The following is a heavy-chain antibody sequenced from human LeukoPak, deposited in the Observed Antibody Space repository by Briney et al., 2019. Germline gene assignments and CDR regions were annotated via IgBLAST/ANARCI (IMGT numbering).Heavy chain of an antibody. CDR2: IYSSGST. V-gene: IGHV4-4*08. Sequence: SETLSLTCTVSGGSISGYYLTWIRQPPGKGLEWIGYIYSSGSTKYNPSLKSRVTISVDTSKNQFSLKLRSVTAADTAVYYCARVTSRLGWFDPWGQGTLVTVSS. CDR3: ARVTSRLGWFDP. CDR1: GGSISGYY. J-gene: IGHJ5*02. D-gene: IGHD1-14*01.